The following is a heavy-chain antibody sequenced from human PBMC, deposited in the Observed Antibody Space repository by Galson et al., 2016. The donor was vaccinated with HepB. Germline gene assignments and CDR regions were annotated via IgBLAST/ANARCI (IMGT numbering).Heavy chain of an antibody. Sequence: SLRLSCAASGFTFSSYWMNWVRQAPGKGLEWVANIKEDGSAKYHVDSVKGRFTISRDNAKNSLSLQMNSLRAEDTAVYYCARPKWGYYYGMDVWGQGTTVTVSS. J-gene: IGHJ6*02. D-gene: IGHD1-26*01. V-gene: IGHV3-7*03. CDR1: GFTFSSYW. CDR3: ARPKWGYYYGMDV. CDR2: IKEDGSAK.